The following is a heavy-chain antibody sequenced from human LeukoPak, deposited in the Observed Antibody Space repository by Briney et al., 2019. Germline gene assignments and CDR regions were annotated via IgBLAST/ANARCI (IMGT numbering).Heavy chain of an antibody. CDR1: GYSFTTYY. D-gene: IGHD2-2*01. V-gene: IGHV1-46*01. CDR3: AREIVVVPSAMGFDP. CDR2: INPSGGST. J-gene: IGHJ5*02. Sequence: ASVKVSCKASGYSFTTYYIHWVRQAPGQGLEWMGVINPSGGSTSFAQKFQDRLTMTSVTTTSTVYMELSGLSSEDTAVYYCAREIVVVPSAMGFDPWGQGTLVTVSS.